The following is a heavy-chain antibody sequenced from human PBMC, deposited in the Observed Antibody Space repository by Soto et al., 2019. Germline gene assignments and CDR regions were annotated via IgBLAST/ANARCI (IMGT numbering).Heavy chain of an antibody. J-gene: IGHJ6*02. Sequence: SVKVSCKASGGTFSSYTISWVRQAPGQGLEWMGKIIPILGIANYAQKFQGRVTITADKSTSTAYMELSSLRSEDTAVYYFAREVGGGYDFFFYYYYGMDVWGQGTTVTVSS. D-gene: IGHD5-12*01. CDR2: IIPILGIA. V-gene: IGHV1-69*04. CDR1: GGTFSSYT. CDR3: AREVGGGYDFFFYYYYGMDV.